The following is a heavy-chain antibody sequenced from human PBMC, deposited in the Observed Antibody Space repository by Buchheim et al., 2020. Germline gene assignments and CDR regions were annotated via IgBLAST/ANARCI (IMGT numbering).Heavy chain of an antibody. V-gene: IGHV3-30-3*01. CDR1: GFTFSSYA. CDR3: ARGNWQQRRPDEGYFDY. D-gene: IGHD6-13*01. Sequence: QVQLVESGGGVVQPGRSLRLSCAASGFTFSSYAMHWVRQAPGKGLEWVAVISYDGSNKYYADSVKGRFTISRDNSKNTLYLQMNSLRAEDTAVYYCARGNWQQRRPDEGYFDYWGQGTL. J-gene: IGHJ4*02. CDR2: ISYDGSNK.